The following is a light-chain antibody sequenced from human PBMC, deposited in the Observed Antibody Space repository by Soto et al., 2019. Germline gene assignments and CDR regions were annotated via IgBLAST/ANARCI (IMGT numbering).Light chain of an antibody. CDR3: QHYGTSQGLFT. CDR2: GAS. V-gene: IGKV3-20*01. CDR1: QSVSNTY. J-gene: IGKJ3*01. Sequence: EIVLTQSPDTLSLSPGERATLSCRASQSVSNTYLAWYQQKPGQAPRLLIYGASSRATGIPDRFGGSGSGTDFTLTISRLEPEDFAVYYCQHYGTSQGLFTFGPGTKVDIK.